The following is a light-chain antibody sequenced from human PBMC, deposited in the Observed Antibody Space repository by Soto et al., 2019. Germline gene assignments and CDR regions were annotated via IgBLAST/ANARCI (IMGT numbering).Light chain of an antibody. CDR2: SNH. J-gene: IGLJ3*02. V-gene: IGLV1-47*02. CDR1: NSNIGCNS. Sequence: QSVLTQPPSASGTPGQRVTISCSGNNSNIGCNSVCCHHHLPRRAPKVLINSNHERPSGVPDRFSGSKSGSSASLAISGRRSEDEADYITVRHDNVSGPEVFGGGTKLTVL. CDR3: TVRHDNVSGPEV.